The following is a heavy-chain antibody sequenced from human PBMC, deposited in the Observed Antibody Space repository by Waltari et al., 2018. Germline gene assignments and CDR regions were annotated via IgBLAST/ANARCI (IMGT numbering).Heavy chain of an antibody. Sequence: QVQLVQSGAEVKKPGASVKVSCKVSGYTLTELSMHWVRQAPGKGLEWMGGFDPEEGETIYAQKFQGRVTMTEDTSTDTAYMELSSLRSEDTAVYYCASHTLYCSGGSCYPNWFDPWGQGTLVTVSS. CDR1: GYTLTELS. J-gene: IGHJ5*02. CDR3: ASHTLYCSGGSCYPNWFDP. V-gene: IGHV1-24*01. CDR2: FDPEEGET. D-gene: IGHD2-15*01.